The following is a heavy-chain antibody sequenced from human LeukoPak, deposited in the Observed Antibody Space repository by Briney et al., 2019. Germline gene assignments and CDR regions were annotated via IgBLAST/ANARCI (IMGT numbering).Heavy chain of an antibody. V-gene: IGHV3-11*01. CDR1: GFTFSDYY. J-gene: IGHJ4*02. Sequence: PGGSLRLSCAASGFTFSDYYMSWIRQAPGKGLEWVSYISSSGSTIYYADSVKGRFTISRDNSKNTLYLQMNSLRAEDTAVYYCASGIAVAGLFPRLDYWGQGTLVTVSS. CDR3: ASGIAVAGLFPRLDY. CDR2: ISSSGSTI. D-gene: IGHD6-19*01.